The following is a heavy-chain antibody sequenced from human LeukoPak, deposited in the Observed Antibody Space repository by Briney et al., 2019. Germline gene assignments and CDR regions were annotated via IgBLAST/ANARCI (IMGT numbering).Heavy chain of an antibody. CDR2: ISYDGSNQ. J-gene: IGHJ4*02. CDR1: GFTFSSYG. D-gene: IGHD3-22*01. Sequence: RSLRLPCAASGFTFSSYGMHWVRQAAGKGPEWVAVISYDGSNQYYADSVKGRFTVCRDNSKNMVFLQMNSLRPEDTALYHCAKEAYDSRGYRYFDYWGQGTLVTVCS. CDR3: AKEAYDSRGYRYFDY. V-gene: IGHV3-30*18.